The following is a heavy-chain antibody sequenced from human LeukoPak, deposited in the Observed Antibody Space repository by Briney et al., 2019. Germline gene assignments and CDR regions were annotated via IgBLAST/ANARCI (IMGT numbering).Heavy chain of an antibody. J-gene: IGHJ4*02. D-gene: IGHD1-26*01. V-gene: IGHV4-39*01. Sequence: SETLSLTCTVSGGSISSSNYYWGWIRQPPGKGLEWIGSIYYSGSTYYNPSLKSRVTISADTSKNQFSLKLSSVTAADTAVYYCASVNSGSYPYYFDYWGQGTLVTVSS. CDR3: ASVNSGSYPYYFDY. CDR2: IYYSGST. CDR1: GGSISSSNYY.